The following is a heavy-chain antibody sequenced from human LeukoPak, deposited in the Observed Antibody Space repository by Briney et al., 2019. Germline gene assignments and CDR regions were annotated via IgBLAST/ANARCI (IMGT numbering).Heavy chain of an antibody. CDR3: AGGFSGYDPLDD. CDR2: IYSTGST. V-gene: IGHV4-59*01. J-gene: IGHJ4*02. Sequence: PSETLSLTCTVSGGSISSYYWNWIRQLPGMGLEWIGYIYSTGSTNYNPSLRGRVTISVDTSKNQFSLKLRSVTAADTAVYYCAGGFSGYDPLDDWGQGTLVTVSS. D-gene: IGHD5-12*01. CDR1: GGSISSYY.